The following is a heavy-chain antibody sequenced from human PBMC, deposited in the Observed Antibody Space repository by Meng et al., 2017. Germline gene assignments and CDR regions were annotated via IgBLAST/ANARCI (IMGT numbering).Heavy chain of an antibody. CDR3: AKDYMVRGVMGY. J-gene: IGHJ4*02. D-gene: IGHD3-10*01. Sequence: EVMVVGAGGGLVQPGGALRSSCAAFGFTFSSYAMSWVRQAPGKGLEWVSAISGSGGSTYYADSVKGRFTISRDNSKNTLYLQMNSLRAEDTAVYYCAKDYMVRGVMGYWGQGTLVTVSS. CDR1: GFTFSSYA. V-gene: IGHV3-23*04. CDR2: ISGSGGST.